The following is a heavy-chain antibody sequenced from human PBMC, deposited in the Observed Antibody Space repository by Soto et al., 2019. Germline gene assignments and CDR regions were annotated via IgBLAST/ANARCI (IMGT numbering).Heavy chain of an antibody. CDR2: IIPILGIA. D-gene: IGHD3-16*01. CDR1: GGTFSSYT. V-gene: IGHV1-69*02. J-gene: IGHJ4*02. CDR3: GRAPGGRYYDYIWGCGG. Sequence: QVQLVQSGAEVKKPGSSVKVSCKASGGTFSSYTISWVRQAPGQGLEWMGRIIPILGIANYAQKFQGRVTITADKSTSTAYRERSSLRAGDTAVYYCGRAPGGRYYDYIWGCGGWGQGTLVTVSS.